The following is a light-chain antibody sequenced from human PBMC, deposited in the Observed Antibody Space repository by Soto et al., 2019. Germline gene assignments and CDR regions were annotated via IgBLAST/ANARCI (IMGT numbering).Light chain of an antibody. V-gene: IGKV3-11*01. CDR3: QQRSNWPVT. CDR1: QSVSSY. CDR2: DAS. J-gene: IGKJ3*01. Sequence: EIVLTQSPATLSLSPGARATLSCRASQSVSSYLAWYQQKPGQAPRLLIYDASNRATGIPARFSGSGSGTDFTLTISSLEPEDFAVYYCQQRSNWPVTFGPWTKVDIK.